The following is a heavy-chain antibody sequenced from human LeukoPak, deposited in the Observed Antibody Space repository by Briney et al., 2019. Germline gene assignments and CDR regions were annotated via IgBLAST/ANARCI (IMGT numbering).Heavy chain of an antibody. CDR1: GFTFSSYG. J-gene: IGHJ4*02. CDR3: AKDGVPSRWFGRNYFDY. Sequence: GGSLRLSCAASGFTFSSYGMHWVRQAPGKGLEWVAFIRYDGSKKYYVDSVKGRFTISRDNSKNTLCLQMNSLRAEDTAVYYCAKDGVPSRWFGRNYFDYWGQGTLVTVSS. V-gene: IGHV3-30*02. CDR2: IRYDGSKK. D-gene: IGHD3-10*01.